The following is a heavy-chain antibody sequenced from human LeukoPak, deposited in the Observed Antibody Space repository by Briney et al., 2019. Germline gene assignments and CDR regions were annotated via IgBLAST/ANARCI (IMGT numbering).Heavy chain of an antibody. J-gene: IGHJ2*01. CDR1: GGSISSGDYY. D-gene: IGHD3-22*01. CDR2: IYYSGSN. Sequence: SETLSLTCTVSGGSISSGDYYWSWIRQPPGKGLEWIGYIYYSGSNYYNPSLKSRVTISVDTSKTQFSLKLSSVTDADTADYYCAGGVVVITRYWYFDLWGRGTQVTVSS. CDR3: AGGVVVITRYWYFDL. V-gene: IGHV4-30-4*01.